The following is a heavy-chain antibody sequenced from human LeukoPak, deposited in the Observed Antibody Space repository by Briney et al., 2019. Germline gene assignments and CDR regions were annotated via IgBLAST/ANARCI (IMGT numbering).Heavy chain of an antibody. Sequence: SETLSLTCAVYGGSFSGYYWSWIRLPPGKGLEWIGEINHSGSTNYNPSLKSRVTISVDTSKNQFSLKLSSVTAADTAVYYCARGVVFDYVWGSYNWFDPWGQGTLVTVSS. J-gene: IGHJ5*02. V-gene: IGHV4-34*01. CDR3: ARGVVFDYVWGSYNWFDP. D-gene: IGHD3-16*01. CDR1: GGSFSGYY. CDR2: INHSGST.